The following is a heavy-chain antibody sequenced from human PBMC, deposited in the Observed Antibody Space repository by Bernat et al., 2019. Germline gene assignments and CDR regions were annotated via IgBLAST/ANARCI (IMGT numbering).Heavy chain of an antibody. CDR1: GFTFSSYA. Sequence: QVQLVESGGGVVQPGRSLRLSCAASGFTFSSYAMHWVRQAPGKGPEWVAVISYDGSNKYYADSVKGRFTISRDNSKNTLYLQMNSLRAEDTAVYYCARDQGSSFGGYWGQGTLVTVSS. D-gene: IGHD6-13*01. J-gene: IGHJ4*02. CDR2: ISYDGSNK. V-gene: IGHV3-30-3*01. CDR3: ARDQGSSFGGY.